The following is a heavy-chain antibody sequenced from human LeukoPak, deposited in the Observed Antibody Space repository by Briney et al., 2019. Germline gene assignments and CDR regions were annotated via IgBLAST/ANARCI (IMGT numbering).Heavy chain of an antibody. D-gene: IGHD6-19*01. CDR2: ISGDGGST. CDR3: ARESERSGWYDY. Sequence: GGSPRLSCAAPGFIFDDYAIHWVRQAPGKGLEWVSLISGDGGSTFYADSVKGRFTISRDNSKNSLYLQMSSLRSEDTALYYCARESERSGWYDYWGQGTLVTVSS. CDR1: GFIFDDYA. V-gene: IGHV3-43*02. J-gene: IGHJ4*02.